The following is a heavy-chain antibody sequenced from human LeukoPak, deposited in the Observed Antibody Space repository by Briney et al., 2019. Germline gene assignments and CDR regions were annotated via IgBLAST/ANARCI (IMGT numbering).Heavy chain of an antibody. D-gene: IGHD3-10*01. CDR2: ISSSSSSYI. CDR3: ARAHGSGSYYAGDAFDI. Sequence: GGSLRLSCAASGFTFSSYSMNWVRQAPGKGLEWVSSISSSSSSYIYYADSVKGRFTISRDNAKNSLYLQMNSLRAEDTAVYYCARAHGSGSYYAGDAFDIWGQGTMVTVSS. J-gene: IGHJ3*02. V-gene: IGHV3-21*01. CDR1: GFTFSSYS.